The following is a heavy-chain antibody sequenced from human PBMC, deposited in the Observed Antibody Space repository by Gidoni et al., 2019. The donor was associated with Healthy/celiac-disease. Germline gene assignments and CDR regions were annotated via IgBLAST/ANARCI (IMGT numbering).Heavy chain of an antibody. CDR2: ISSSSSYI. V-gene: IGHV3-21*01. D-gene: IGHD6-19*01. J-gene: IGHJ4*02. CDR1: GFTFSSYS. CDR3: ARDEGEFGGRSYYFDY. Sequence: EVQLVESGGGLVKPGGSMRVSCAASGFTFSSYSMNWVRQAPGKGLEWVSSISSSSSYIYYADSVKGRFTISRDNAKNSLYLQMNSLGAEDTAVYYCARDEGEFGGRSYYFDYWGQGTLVTVSS.